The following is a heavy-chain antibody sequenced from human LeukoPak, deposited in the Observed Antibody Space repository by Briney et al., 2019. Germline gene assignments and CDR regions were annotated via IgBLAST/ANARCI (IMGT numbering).Heavy chain of an antibody. CDR3: ARVRWAVDAVGWFDP. CDR2: ISHSGSS. D-gene: IGHD3-16*01. Sequence: PSETLTLTCAASGGSITSHCWSWIRQPPGKRLEWLGFISHSGSSNYHPSLSGRLIMSLETPKHQFSMRLSSETAADTAIYYCARVRWAVDAVGWFDPWGQGTLVTVSS. J-gene: IGHJ5*02. CDR1: GGSITSHC. V-gene: IGHV4-59*11.